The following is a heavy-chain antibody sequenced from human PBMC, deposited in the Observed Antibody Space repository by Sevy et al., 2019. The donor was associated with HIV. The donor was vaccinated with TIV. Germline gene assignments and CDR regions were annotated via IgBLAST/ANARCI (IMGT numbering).Heavy chain of an antibody. CDR2: INQDGSTK. CDR1: GFTLNTYW. J-gene: IGHJ4*02. CDR3: VRAIAKPDSH. D-gene: IGHD3-22*01. V-gene: IGHV3-7*01. Sequence: GGSLRLSCAASGFTLNTYWMLWVRQAPGKGLEWVANINQDGSTKYYADSVKGRFTNSKDNAKNSLFLHMNSLRAEDTALYYCVRAIAKPDSHWGQGTLVTVSS.